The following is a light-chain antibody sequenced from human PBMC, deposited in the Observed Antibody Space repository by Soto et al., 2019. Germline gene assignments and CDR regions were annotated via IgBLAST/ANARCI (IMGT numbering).Light chain of an antibody. CDR1: QSVSSY. J-gene: IGKJ5*01. V-gene: IGKV3-15*01. CDR3: QQYNNWPPSIT. CDR2: GAS. Sequence: EIVLTQSPGTLSLSPGEIATLSCRASQSVSSYLAWYQQKPGQAPRLLIYGASTRATGIPARFSCSGSGTEFTLTISSLQSEDFAVYYCQQYNNWPPSITFGQGTRL.